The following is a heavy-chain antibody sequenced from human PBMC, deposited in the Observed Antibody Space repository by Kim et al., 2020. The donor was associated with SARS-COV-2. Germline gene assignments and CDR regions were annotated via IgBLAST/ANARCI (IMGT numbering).Heavy chain of an antibody. J-gene: IGHJ5*02. CDR1: GLTVGDNF. CDR3: ARDPSAVGAPTP. D-gene: IGHD1-26*01. V-gene: IGHV3-53*01. CDR2: IYSHGSA. Sequence: GGSLRLSCAVSGLTVGDNFMSWVRQAPGKGLEWVSLIYSHGSAHYADSVKGRFTISRDSTKNTVDLQMYSLRVEDTAVYYCARDPSAVGAPTPWGQGTLVTVSS.